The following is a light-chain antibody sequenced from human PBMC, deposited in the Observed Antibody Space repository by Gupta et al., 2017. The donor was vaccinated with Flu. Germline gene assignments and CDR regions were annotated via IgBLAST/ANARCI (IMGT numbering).Light chain of an antibody. J-gene: IGKJ4*01. CDR3: QQSYSTPLT. V-gene: IGKV1-39*01. Sequence: DIQMTPSPSSLSASVGDRVTITCRASQSISRFLNWYLQKPGKAPKLLIYAASSLQSGVPSRFTGSGSGTDFSLTISSLQPEDFATYSCQQSYSTPLTFGGGTKVEIK. CDR2: AAS. CDR1: QSISRF.